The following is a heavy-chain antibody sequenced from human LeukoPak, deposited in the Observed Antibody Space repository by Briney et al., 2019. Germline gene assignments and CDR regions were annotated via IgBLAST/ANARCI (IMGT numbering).Heavy chain of an antibody. Sequence: PSETLSLTCAVSGGSMASTNWWSWVRQPPGKGLEWIGEIDPSGTPKYNPSLKSRVTISIDKSHNQFSLKLSSATAADTAVYYCTRPYYYYMDVWGKGTTVTVSS. V-gene: IGHV4-4*02. CDR2: IDPSGTP. CDR3: TRPYYYYMDV. J-gene: IGHJ6*03. CDR1: GGSMASTNW.